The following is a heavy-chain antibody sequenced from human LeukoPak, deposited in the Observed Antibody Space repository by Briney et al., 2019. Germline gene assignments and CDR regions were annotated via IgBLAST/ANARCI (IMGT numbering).Heavy chain of an antibody. Sequence: GGSLRLSCVASGFTFSSYGMHWVRQAPGKGLEWVAFIRYDGSNKYYADSVKGRFTISRDNSKNTLYLQMSSLRAEDTAVYYCARRRLRLGELPFDYWGQGTLVTVSS. V-gene: IGHV3-30*02. J-gene: IGHJ4*02. CDR2: IRYDGSNK. CDR3: ARRRLRLGELPFDY. D-gene: IGHD3-16*01. CDR1: GFTFSSYG.